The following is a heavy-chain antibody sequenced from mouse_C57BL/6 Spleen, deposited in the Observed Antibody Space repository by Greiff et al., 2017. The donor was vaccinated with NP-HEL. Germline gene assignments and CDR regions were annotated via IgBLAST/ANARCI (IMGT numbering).Heavy chain of an antibody. CDR1: GYTFTDYY. V-gene: IGHV1-19*01. CDR2: INPYNGGT. J-gene: IGHJ2*01. CDR3: ARGGYDYDVPYYFDY. Sequence: EVQLQQSGPVLVKPGASVKMSCKASGYTFTDYYMNWVKQSHGKSLEWIGVINPYNGGTSYNQKFKGKATLTVDKSSSTAYMELNSLTSEDSAVYYCARGGYDYDVPYYFDYWGQGTTLTVSS. D-gene: IGHD2-4*01.